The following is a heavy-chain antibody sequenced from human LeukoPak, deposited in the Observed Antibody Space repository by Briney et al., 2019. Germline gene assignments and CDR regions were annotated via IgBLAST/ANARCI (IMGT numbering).Heavy chain of an antibody. D-gene: IGHD3-10*01. Sequence: SETLSLTCTVSGYSISSGYYWGWIRQPPGKGLEWIGEINHSGSTNYNPSLKSRVTISVDTSKNQFSLKLSSVTAADTAVYYCARDSGTTGEVKFDPWGQGTLVTVSS. CDR3: ARDSGTTGEVKFDP. CDR1: GYSISSGYY. V-gene: IGHV4-38-2*02. CDR2: INHSGST. J-gene: IGHJ5*02.